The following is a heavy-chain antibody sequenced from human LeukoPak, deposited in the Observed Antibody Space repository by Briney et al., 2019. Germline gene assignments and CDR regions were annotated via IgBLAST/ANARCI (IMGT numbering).Heavy chain of an antibody. CDR3: ARGRIAAAASPFDY. Sequence: PRGSLRLSCAASGFTFSSYGMHWVRQAPGKGLEWVAFIRYDGSNKYYADSVKGRFTISRDNSKNTLYLQMNSLRAEDTAVYYCARGRIAAAASPFDYWGQGTLVTVSS. CDR2: IRYDGSNK. V-gene: IGHV3-30*02. J-gene: IGHJ4*02. CDR1: GFTFSSYG. D-gene: IGHD6-13*01.